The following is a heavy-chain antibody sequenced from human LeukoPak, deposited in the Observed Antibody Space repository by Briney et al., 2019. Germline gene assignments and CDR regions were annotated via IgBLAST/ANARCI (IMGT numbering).Heavy chain of an antibody. CDR3: ASVRRGYSYGYDY. Sequence: PGGSLRLSCAASGSTFSSYSMNWVRQAPGKGLEWVSSISSSSSYIYYADSVKGRFTISRDNAKNSLYLQMNSLRAEDTAVYYCASVRRGYSYGYDYWGQGTLVTVSS. J-gene: IGHJ4*02. V-gene: IGHV3-21*01. CDR1: GSTFSSYS. D-gene: IGHD5-18*01. CDR2: ISSSSSYI.